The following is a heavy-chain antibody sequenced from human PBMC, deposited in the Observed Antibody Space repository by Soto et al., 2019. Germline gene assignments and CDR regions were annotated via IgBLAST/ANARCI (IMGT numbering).Heavy chain of an antibody. J-gene: IGHJ5*02. CDR1: GFTFSSYS. D-gene: IGHD1-26*01. CDR3: ARDSVVGATTGKRWFDP. CDR2: ISSSSSYI. Sequence: GGSLRLSCAASGFTFSSYSMNWVRQAPGKGLEWVSSISSSSSYIYYADSVKGRFTISRDNAKNSLYLQMNSLRAEDTAVYYCARDSVVGATTGKRWFDPWGQGTLVTVSS. V-gene: IGHV3-21*01.